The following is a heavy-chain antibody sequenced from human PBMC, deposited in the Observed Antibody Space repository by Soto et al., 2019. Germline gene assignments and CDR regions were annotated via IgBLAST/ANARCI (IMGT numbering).Heavy chain of an antibody. V-gene: IGHV1-69*02. J-gene: IGHJ6*03. Sequence: QVQLVQSGAEVKKPGSSVKVSCKASGGTFSSYTISWVRQAPGQGLEWMGRIIPILGIANYAQKFQGRVTITADQSTSTAYMELSSLRSEDTAVYYCAAGPEVDGPSYCRSTSCSYMDVWGKGTTVTVSS. CDR3: AAGPEVDGPSYCRSTSCSYMDV. D-gene: IGHD2-2*01. CDR1: GGTFSSYT. CDR2: IIPILGIA.